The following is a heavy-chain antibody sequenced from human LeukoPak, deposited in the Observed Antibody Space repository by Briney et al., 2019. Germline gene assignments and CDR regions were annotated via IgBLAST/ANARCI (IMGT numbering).Heavy chain of an antibody. CDR3: ARFPSTYGIDY. J-gene: IGHJ4*02. D-gene: IGHD2/OR15-2a*01. V-gene: IGHV3-48*03. CDR1: GFIFSSYE. CDR2: ISSSGSTI. Sequence: PGGSLRLACAASGFIFSSYEMNWVRQAPGKGLEWVSYISSSGSTIYYADSVKGRFTISRDNAKNSLYLQMNSLRAEDTAVYYCARFPSTYGIDYWGQGTLLTVSS.